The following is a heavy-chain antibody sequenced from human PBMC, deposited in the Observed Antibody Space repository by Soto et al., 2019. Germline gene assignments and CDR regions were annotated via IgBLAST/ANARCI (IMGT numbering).Heavy chain of an antibody. CDR3: ASQGGYCSGGSCYPFFGY. V-gene: IGHV1-2*02. CDR2: INPNSGGT. D-gene: IGHD2-15*01. J-gene: IGHJ4*02. CDR1: GYTFTGYY. Sequence: ASVKVSCKAPGYTFTGYYMHWVRQAPGQGLEWMGWINPNSGGTNYAQKFQGRVTMTRDTSISTAYMELSRLRSDDTAVYYCASQGGYCSGGSCYPFFGYWGQGTLVTVSS.